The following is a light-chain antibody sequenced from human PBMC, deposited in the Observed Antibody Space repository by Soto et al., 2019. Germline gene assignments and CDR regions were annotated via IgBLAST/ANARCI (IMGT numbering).Light chain of an antibody. V-gene: IGKV3-20*01. CDR3: QQYGDAPLT. CDR1: QSVYINS. Sequence: EIWLTQSPGTLSLSPGERATLSCRASQSVYINSLAWYQQKPGQTPSRLLYGASTRASAVPDRFNGSGSGADFALTITRMEPEDVAVYYCQQYGDAPLTFGAGTRVD. J-gene: IGKJ3*01. CDR2: GAS.